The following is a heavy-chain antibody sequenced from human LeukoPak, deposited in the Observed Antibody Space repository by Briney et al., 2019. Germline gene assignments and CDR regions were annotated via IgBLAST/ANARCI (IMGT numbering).Heavy chain of an antibody. CDR3: ARSDLLDY. J-gene: IGHJ4*02. Sequence: SETLSLTCTVSGGSISSYYWSWIRQPPGKGLEWIGYIYYSGSTNYNPSLRSRVTISVDTSKNQFSLKLSSVTAADTAVYYCARSDLLDYWGQGTLVTVSS. CDR1: GGSISSYY. CDR2: IYYSGST. V-gene: IGHV4-59*08.